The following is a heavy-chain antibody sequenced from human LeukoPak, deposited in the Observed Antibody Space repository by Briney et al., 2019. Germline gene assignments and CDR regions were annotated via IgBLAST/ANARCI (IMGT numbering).Heavy chain of an antibody. Sequence: PSETLSLTCTVSGGSISSYYWSWIRQPPGKGLEWIGYIYYSGSTNYNPSLKSRVTISVDTSKNQFSLKLSSVTAADTAVYYCARYGISTWYFDYWGQGTLVTVSS. D-gene: IGHD6-13*01. V-gene: IGHV4-59*01. J-gene: IGHJ4*02. CDR2: IYYSGST. CDR3: ARYGISTWYFDY. CDR1: GGSISSYY.